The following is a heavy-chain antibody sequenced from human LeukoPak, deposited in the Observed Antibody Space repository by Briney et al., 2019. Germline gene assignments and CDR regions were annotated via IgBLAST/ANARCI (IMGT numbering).Heavy chain of an antibody. CDR3: ARTFYDFWSGFSNYDSFHI. CDR1: GYTFSGFY. D-gene: IGHD3-3*01. J-gene: IGHJ3*02. CDR2: INPNSGVT. Sequence: ASVKVSCKASGYTFSGFYIHWVRQAPGQGLEWMGWINPNSGVTNYAQKLQGRVTITRATSIDTAYMQLSRLRSDDTAVYYCARTFYDFWSGFSNYDSFHIWGQGTLVTVSS. V-gene: IGHV1-2*02.